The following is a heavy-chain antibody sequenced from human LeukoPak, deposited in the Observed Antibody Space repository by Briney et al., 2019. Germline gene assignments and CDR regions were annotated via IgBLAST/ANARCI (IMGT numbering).Heavy chain of an antibody. V-gene: IGHV1-2*02. D-gene: IGHD6-13*01. Sequence: ASVKVSYKASGYTFTGYYMHWVRQAPGQGLEWMGWINPNSGGTNYAQKFQGRVTMTRDTSISTAYMELSRLRSDDTAVYYCARDRAYSSSWYESNWFDPWGQGTLVTVSS. CDR1: GYTFTGYY. CDR2: INPNSGGT. CDR3: ARDRAYSSSWYESNWFDP. J-gene: IGHJ5*02.